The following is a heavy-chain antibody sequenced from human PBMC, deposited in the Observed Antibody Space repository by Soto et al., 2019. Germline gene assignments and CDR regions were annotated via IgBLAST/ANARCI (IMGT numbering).Heavy chain of an antibody. CDR2: IKSDGINK. V-gene: IGHV3-30*18. D-gene: IGHD3-3*01. CDR1: GFTFRDYG. Sequence: QVQLVESGGGVVQTGRSLRLSCAASGFTFRDYGMHWVRQAPGKGLEWVAVIKSDGINKDYTDSVKGRFFISRDNSKNRLYLQMNNVRPDDTAVYYCAKPRGSLEWRQFDPWGQGSLVTVSS. J-gene: IGHJ5*02. CDR3: AKPRGSLEWRQFDP.